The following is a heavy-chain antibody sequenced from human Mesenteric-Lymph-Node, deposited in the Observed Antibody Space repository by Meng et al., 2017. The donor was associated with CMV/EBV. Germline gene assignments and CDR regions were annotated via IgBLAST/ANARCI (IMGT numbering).Heavy chain of an antibody. Sequence: GSFSSYTSSWVRQAPGQGLEWMGGIIPNLGIANDAQKFEGRVTMTADKSTSTAYMELSSLTSEDTAVYYCAREQVDYVNAFNWFDPWGQGSLVTVSS. D-gene: IGHD3-16*01. CDR3: AREQVDYVNAFNWFDP. J-gene: IGHJ5*02. V-gene: IGHV1-69*10. CDR2: IIPNLGIA. CDR1: GSFSSYT.